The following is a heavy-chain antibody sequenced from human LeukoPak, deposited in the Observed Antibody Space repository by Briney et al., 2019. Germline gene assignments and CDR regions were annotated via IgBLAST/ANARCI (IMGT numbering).Heavy chain of an antibody. CDR3: ARTPVEMATVTYFDY. CDR2: INHSGST. D-gene: IGHD5-24*01. Sequence: SETLSLTCTVSGGSISSYYWSWIRQPPGKGLEWIEEINHSGSTNYNPSLKSRVTISVDTSKNQFSLKLSSVTAADTAVYYCARTPVEMATVTYFDYWGQGTLVTVSS. J-gene: IGHJ4*02. V-gene: IGHV4-34*01. CDR1: GGSISSYY.